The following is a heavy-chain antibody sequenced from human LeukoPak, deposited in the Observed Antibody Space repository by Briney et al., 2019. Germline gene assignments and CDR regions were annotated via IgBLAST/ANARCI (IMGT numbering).Heavy chain of an antibody. D-gene: IGHD4-17*01. CDR3: ATDRYGDYSFDY. CDR1: GFTFSRFT. J-gene: IGHJ4*02. Sequence: GGSLRLSCAASGFTFSRFTMSWVRHAPGKGLEWVSTISGSGTSTYYADSVKGRFTVSRYNSKNTLYLQMYSLGAEDTALYYCATDRYGDYSFDYWGQGTLVTVSS. V-gene: IGHV3-23*01. CDR2: ISGSGTST.